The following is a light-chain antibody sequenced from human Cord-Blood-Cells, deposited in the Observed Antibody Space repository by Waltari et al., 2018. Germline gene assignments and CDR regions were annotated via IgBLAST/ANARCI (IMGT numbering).Light chain of an antibody. V-gene: IGLV3-25*02. CDR3: QSADSSGTYRV. CDR1: ALPKQY. Sequence: SYELTQPPSVSVSPGQTATITCTGDALPKQYAYWYQQKPGQAPVLVKYKDSERPSGVPERFSGSSSGTTVTLTISGVQAEDEADYYCQSADSSGTYRVFGGGTKLTVL. CDR2: KDS. J-gene: IGLJ3*02.